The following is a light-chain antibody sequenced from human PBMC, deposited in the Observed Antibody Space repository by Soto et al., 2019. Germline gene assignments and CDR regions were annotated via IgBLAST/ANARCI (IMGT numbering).Light chain of an antibody. J-gene: IGKJ1*01. CDR3: QQYYSSWT. Sequence: DLQWTQSPSFLSASVGDSVTLTCRASQGISSYLAWYQQKPGKAPQFLIYDASNLHDGVPSRFSGSGSGTEFTLTISGLQPDDFASYYCQQYYSSWTFGQGTKVDIK. CDR2: DAS. CDR1: QGISSY. V-gene: IGKV1-9*01.